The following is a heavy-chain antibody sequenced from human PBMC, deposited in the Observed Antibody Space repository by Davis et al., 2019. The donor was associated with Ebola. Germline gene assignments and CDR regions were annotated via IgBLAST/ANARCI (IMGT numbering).Heavy chain of an antibody. V-gene: IGHV4-38-2*02. CDR1: GYSITSGYY. J-gene: IGHJ5*02. CDR3: ARRNNWFDP. Sequence: SETLSLTCTVSGYSITSGYYWGCIRQPPGKALEWIGSIYHSGSTYYNPSLKSRVTISVDTSKNQFSLKLSSVTAADTAVYYCARRNNWFDPWGQGTLVTVSS. CDR2: IYHSGST.